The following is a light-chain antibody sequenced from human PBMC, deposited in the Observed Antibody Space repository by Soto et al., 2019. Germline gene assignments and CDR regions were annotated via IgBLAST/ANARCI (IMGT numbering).Light chain of an antibody. J-gene: IGLJ2*01. V-gene: IGLV2-14*01. CDR3: SSYTGSNTVV. CDR1: SRDIGGYNY. CDR2: AVS. Sequence: QSVLTQPASVSGSPGQSITISCTGTSRDIGGYNYVSWYQQHTGKAPTLLIYAVSNRPSGVSDRFSGSKSGNTASLTISGLQAEDEADYCCSSYTGSNTVVFGGGTKLTVL.